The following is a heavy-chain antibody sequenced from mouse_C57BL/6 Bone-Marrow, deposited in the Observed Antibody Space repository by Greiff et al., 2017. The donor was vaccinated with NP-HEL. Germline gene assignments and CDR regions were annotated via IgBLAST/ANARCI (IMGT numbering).Heavy chain of an antibody. CDR2: IWWDDDK. CDR1: GFSLSTFGMG. D-gene: IGHD5-5*01. J-gene: IGHJ1*03. Sequence: QVTLKESGPGILQPSQTLSLTCSFSGFSLSTFGMGVGWIRQPSGKGLEWLAHIWWDDDKYYNPALKSPLTHAKDTSKNQVFLKIANVDTADTATYYCARIATKGSWYFDVWGTGTTVTVSS. CDR3: ARIATKGSWYFDV. V-gene: IGHV8-8*01.